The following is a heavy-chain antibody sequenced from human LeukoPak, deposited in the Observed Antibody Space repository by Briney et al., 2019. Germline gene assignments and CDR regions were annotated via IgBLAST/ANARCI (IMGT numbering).Heavy chain of an antibody. V-gene: IGHV4-39*01. J-gene: IGHJ4*02. Sequence: SETLSLTCTVSSGSISSSTYYWGWIRQPPGKGLEWIGSIYHSGSTYYNPSLKGRVTISVDTSKNQFSLNLSSVTAADTAIYYCTRQYSVSSTDYWGQGTLVTVSS. D-gene: IGHD6-6*01. CDR3: TRQYSVSSTDY. CDR2: IYHSGST. CDR1: SGSISSSTYY.